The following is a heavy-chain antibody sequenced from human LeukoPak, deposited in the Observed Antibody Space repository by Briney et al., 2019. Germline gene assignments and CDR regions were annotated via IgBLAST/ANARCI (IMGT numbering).Heavy chain of an antibody. CDR1: GFTLSDNY. J-gene: IGHJ4*02. CDR3: ARRSYSSGYYFDY. Sequence: GGSLRLSCAASGFTLSDNYMSWIRQAPGKGLEWVAYISSSSSYTNYADSVKGRFTLSRDNAKNSLYLQMNSLRAEDTGMYYCARRSYSSGYYFDYWGQGTLVTVSS. D-gene: IGHD6-19*01. V-gene: IGHV3-11*06. CDR2: ISSSSSYT.